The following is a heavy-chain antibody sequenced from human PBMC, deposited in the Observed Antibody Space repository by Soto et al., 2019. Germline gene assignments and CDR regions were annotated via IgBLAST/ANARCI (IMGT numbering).Heavy chain of an antibody. J-gene: IGHJ6*02. Sequence: GGSLRLSCAASGCTFSSYAMSWVRQAPGKGLEWVSAISGSGGSTYYADSVKGRFTISRDNSKNTLYLQMNSLRSEDTAVYYCAKDAFELLWFGESYYGMDVWGQGTTVTVSS. CDR2: ISGSGGST. V-gene: IGHV3-23*01. CDR1: GCTFSSYA. CDR3: AKDAFELLWFGESYYGMDV. D-gene: IGHD3-10*01.